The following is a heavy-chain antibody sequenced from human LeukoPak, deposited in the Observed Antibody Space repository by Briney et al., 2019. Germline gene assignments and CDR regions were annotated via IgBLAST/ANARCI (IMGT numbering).Heavy chain of an antibody. D-gene: IGHD6-13*01. V-gene: IGHV3-74*01. CDR3: AGGSLGSSWYWSFDY. CDR1: GFTFSSYW. Sequence: GGSLRLSCAASGFTFSSYWMHWVRQAPGKGLVWVSRINSDGSSTSYADSVKGRFTISRDNAENTLYLQMNSLRAEDTAVYYCAGGSLGSSWYWSFDYWGQGTLVTVSS. CDR2: INSDGSST. J-gene: IGHJ4*02.